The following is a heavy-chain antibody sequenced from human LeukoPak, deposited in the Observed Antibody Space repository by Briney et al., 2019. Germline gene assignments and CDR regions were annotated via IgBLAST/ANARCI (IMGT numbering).Heavy chain of an antibody. Sequence: ASVKVSCKASGYTFTSYGISWVRQAPGQGLEWMGWISAYNGNTNYAQKPQGRVTMTTDTSTSTAYMELRSLRSDDTAVYYCARAYPGYCSSTSCYRPVDYWGQGTLVTVS. CDR3: ARAYPGYCSSTSCYRPVDY. J-gene: IGHJ4*02. V-gene: IGHV1-18*01. D-gene: IGHD2-2*02. CDR2: ISAYNGNT. CDR1: GYTFTSYG.